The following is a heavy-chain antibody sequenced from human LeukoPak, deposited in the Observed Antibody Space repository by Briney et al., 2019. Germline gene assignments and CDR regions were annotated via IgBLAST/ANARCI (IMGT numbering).Heavy chain of an antibody. J-gene: IGHJ4*02. CDR2: TVPILGIP. V-gene: IGHV1-69*01. D-gene: IGHD3-16*01. CDR3: ARGLGEVPFDY. Sequence: ASVKVSCKTSGENFRTSGISWVRQAPGQGLEWLGGTVPILGIPSYAQNFQGRVMIVADESTRTVYLEVRNLRSEDTAVYYCARGLGEVPFDYWGQGSLVTVSS. CDR1: GENFRTSG.